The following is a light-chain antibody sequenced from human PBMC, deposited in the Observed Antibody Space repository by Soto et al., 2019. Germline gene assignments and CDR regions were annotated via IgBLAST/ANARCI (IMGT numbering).Light chain of an antibody. CDR1: SGHSSYA. CDR3: QTWDTGARGV. Sequence: QPVLTQSPSASASLGASVKLTCTLSSGHSSYAIAWHQQQPEKGPRYLMKLSSDGSHSKGDGIPDRFSGSSSGAERYLTISSLQSEDEADYYCQTWDTGARGVFGGGTQLTVL. CDR2: LSSDGSH. J-gene: IGLJ2*01. V-gene: IGLV4-69*01.